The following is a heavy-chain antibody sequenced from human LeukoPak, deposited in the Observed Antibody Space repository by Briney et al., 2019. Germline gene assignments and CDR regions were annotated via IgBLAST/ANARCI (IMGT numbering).Heavy chain of an antibody. D-gene: IGHD2-15*01. J-gene: IGHJ5*02. V-gene: IGHV3-33*01. CDR3: ARDSCSGGSCFLDP. CDR1: GFTFGSYG. Sequence: GRSLRLSCAASGFTFGSYGMHWVRQAPGKGLEWVAVIWYDGSNKYYADSVKGRFTISRDNSKNTLYLQMNSLRAEDTAVYYCARDSCSGGSCFLDPWGQGTLVTVSS. CDR2: IWYDGSNK.